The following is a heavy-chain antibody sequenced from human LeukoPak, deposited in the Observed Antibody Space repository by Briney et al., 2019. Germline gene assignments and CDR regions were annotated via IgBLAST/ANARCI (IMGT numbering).Heavy chain of an antibody. CDR3: ARDLADSSGPWSYYGMDV. Sequence: SETLSPTCTVSGGSISSYYWSWIRQPPGKGLEWIGYIYYSGGTNYNPSLKSRVTISVDTSKNQFSLKLSSVTAADTAVYYCARDLADSSGPWSYYGMDVWGQGTTVTVSS. V-gene: IGHV4-59*01. D-gene: IGHD6-19*01. CDR1: GGSISSYY. J-gene: IGHJ6*02. CDR2: IYYSGGT.